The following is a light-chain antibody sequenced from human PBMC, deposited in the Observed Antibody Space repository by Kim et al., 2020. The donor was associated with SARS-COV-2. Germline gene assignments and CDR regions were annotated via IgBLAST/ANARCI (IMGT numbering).Light chain of an antibody. CDR2: GNS. V-gene: IGLV1-40*01. Sequence: MVTVSVTGSGSNHGAGYDVHWYQQLPGTAPKLLIYGNSNRPSGVPDRFSGSKSGTSASLAITGLQAEDEADYYCQSYDSSLSGSVFGGGTQLTVL. CDR3: QSYDSSLSGSV. J-gene: IGLJ2*01. CDR1: GSNHGAGYD.